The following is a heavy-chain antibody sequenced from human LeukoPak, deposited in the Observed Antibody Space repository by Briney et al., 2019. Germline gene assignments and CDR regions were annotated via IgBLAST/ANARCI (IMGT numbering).Heavy chain of an antibody. D-gene: IGHD3-22*01. CDR1: GFTVSSNS. CDR3: AKGTMIVVLAGH. CDR2: ISAGGQST. Sequence: PGGSLRLSCAASGFTVSSNSFGWVRQAPGKGLEWVSGISAGGQSTYSADSVKGRFTISRDNSKDTLYLQMNSLRAEDTAVYYCAKGTMIVVLAGHWGQGTLVTVSS. J-gene: IGHJ4*02. V-gene: IGHV3-23*01.